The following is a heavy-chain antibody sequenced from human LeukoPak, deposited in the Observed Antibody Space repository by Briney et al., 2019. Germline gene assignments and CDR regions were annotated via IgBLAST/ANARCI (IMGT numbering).Heavy chain of an antibody. CDR1: GFTFSSFG. D-gene: IGHD3-10*01. CDR2: ISYDGSSK. J-gene: IGHJ5*02. CDR3: ARRPDYYYGSGRKWFDP. Sequence: GGSLRLSYAASGFTFSSFGMHWVRQAPGKGLEWVAGISYDGSSKYYADSVKGRFTISRDNSRNTLYLQMNSLRAEDTAVYYCARRPDYYYGSGRKWFDPWGQGTLVTVSS. V-gene: IGHV3-30*03.